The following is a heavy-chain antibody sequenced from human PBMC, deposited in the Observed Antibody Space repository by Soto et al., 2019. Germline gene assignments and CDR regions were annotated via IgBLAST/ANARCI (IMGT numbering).Heavy chain of an antibody. CDR3: AREGPYTYSNPRHNRYGMDV. J-gene: IGHJ6*02. D-gene: IGHD4-4*01. Sequence: QVQLVESGGGVVQPGRSLRLSCAASGFTFSSYAMHWVRQAPGKGLEWVAVISYDGSNKYYADSVKGRFTISRDNSKNTLYLQMNSLRAEDTAVYYCAREGPYTYSNPRHNRYGMDVWGQGTTVTVSS. V-gene: IGHV3-30-3*01. CDR2: ISYDGSNK. CDR1: GFTFSSYA.